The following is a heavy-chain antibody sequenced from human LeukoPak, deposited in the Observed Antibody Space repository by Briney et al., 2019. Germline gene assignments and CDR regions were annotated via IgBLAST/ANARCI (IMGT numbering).Heavy chain of an antibody. V-gene: IGHV4-34*01. D-gene: IGHD2-2*01. Sequence: SETLSLTCAVYGGSFSGYYWSGLRQPPGKGVEWIGEINHRGSANYNPSLKRRVTISVDTSTNQFSLKLSSVTAADTAVYYCARLDIVVVPAAGYWGQGTLVTVSS. CDR3: ARLDIVVVPAAGY. CDR1: GGSFSGYY. CDR2: INHRGSA. J-gene: IGHJ4*02.